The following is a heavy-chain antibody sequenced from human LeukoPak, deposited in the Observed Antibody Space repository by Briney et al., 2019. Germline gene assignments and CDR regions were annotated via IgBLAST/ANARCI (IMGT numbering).Heavy chain of an antibody. CDR2: IYYTGST. CDR1: GGSISHYL. V-gene: IGHV4-59*01. CDR3: TRVPSGSYYRGNYFDY. Sequence: PSETLSLIWSVSGGSISHYLCSWIRPHPREGPEGIGYIYYTGSTNYNPSLKSRVTISVDTSKNQFSLKLSSVTAADTAVYYCTRVPSGSYYRGNYFDYWGQGTLVTVSS. D-gene: IGHD1-26*01. J-gene: IGHJ4*02.